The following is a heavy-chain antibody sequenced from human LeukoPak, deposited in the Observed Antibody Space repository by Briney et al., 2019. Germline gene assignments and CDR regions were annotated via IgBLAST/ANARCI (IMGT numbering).Heavy chain of an antibody. D-gene: IGHD3-3*01. CDR2: IVVGSGNT. J-gene: IGHJ4*02. CDR1: GFTFTSSA. Sequence: SVKVSCKASGFTFTSSAVQWVRQARGQRLEWIGWIVVGSGNTNYAQKFQERVTITRDMSTSTAYMELSSLRSEDTAVYCCAAAGNYDSWSGYFTFDYWGQGTLVTVSS. CDR3: AAAGNYDSWSGYFTFDY. V-gene: IGHV1-58*01.